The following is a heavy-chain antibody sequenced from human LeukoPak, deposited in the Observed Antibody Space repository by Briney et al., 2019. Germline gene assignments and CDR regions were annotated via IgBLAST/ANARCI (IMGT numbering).Heavy chain of an antibody. CDR3: ARGRGYSQSNWVDP. CDR1: GFTFSHHG. Sequence: GGSLRLSCAASGFTFSHHGMNWVRQAPGKGLEWVSGVGPSGARTYYADSVKGRFTISRDNSKNTLYLQMNSLRAEDTAVYYCARGRGYSQSNWVDPWGQGTMVTVSA. J-gene: IGHJ5*02. CDR2: VGPSGART. D-gene: IGHD5-18*01. V-gene: IGHV3-23*01.